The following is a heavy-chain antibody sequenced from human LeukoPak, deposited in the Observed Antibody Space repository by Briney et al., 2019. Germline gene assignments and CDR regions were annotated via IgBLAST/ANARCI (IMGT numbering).Heavy chain of an antibody. CDR3: AKEGVVGFGELWVDY. J-gene: IGHJ4*02. Sequence: GGSLRLSCAASGFTFNSYGMHWVRQAPGKGLEWVAFIRYDGSNKYYADSVKGRFTISRDNSKNTLYLQMNSLRAEDTAVYYCAKEGVVGFGELWVDYWGQGTLVTVSS. CDR2: IRYDGSNK. D-gene: IGHD3-10*01. CDR1: GFTFNSYG. V-gene: IGHV3-30*02.